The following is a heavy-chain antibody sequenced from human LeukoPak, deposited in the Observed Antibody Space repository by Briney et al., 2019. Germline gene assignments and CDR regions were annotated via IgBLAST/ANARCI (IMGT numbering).Heavy chain of an antibody. D-gene: IGHD2-21*02. V-gene: IGHV3-33*01. Sequence: GGSLRLSCAASGFTFSSYGMHWVRQAPGKGLEWVAVIWYDGSKKYYADSVKGRFTISRDNPKNTVYLQMNSLRAEDTAVYYCASVSPEIVVVTGTGAPGYWGQGTLVTVSS. CDR3: ASVSPEIVVVTGTGAPGY. CDR1: GFTFSSYG. J-gene: IGHJ4*02. CDR2: IWYDGSKK.